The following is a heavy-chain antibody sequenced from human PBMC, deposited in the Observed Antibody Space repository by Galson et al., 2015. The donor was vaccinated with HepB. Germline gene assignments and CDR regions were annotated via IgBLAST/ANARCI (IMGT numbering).Heavy chain of an antibody. J-gene: IGHJ4*02. D-gene: IGHD6-13*01. V-gene: IGHV2-70*11. CDR1: GFSLSTSGMC. CDR3: ARILIRSEQQLVLFDY. Sequence: PALVKPTQTLTLTCTFSGFSLSTSGMCVSWIRQPPGKALEWLARIDWDDDKYYSTSLKTRLTISKDTSKNQVVLTMTNMDPVDTATYYCARILIRSEQQLVLFDYWGQGTLVTVSS. CDR2: IDWDDDK.